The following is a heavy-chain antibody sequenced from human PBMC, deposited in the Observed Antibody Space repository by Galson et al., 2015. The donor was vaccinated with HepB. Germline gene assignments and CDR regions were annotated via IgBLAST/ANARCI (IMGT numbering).Heavy chain of an antibody. CDR1: GFTFSSYG. CDR3: AKDWEGGDV. CDR2: ISYDGSNK. J-gene: IGHJ6*02. D-gene: IGHD1-26*01. V-gene: IGHV3-30*18. Sequence: SLRLSCAASGFTFSSYGMHWVRQAPGKGLEWVAVISYDGSNKYYADSVKGRFTISRDNSKNTLYLQMNSLRAEDTAVCYCAKDWEGGDVWGQGTTVTVSS.